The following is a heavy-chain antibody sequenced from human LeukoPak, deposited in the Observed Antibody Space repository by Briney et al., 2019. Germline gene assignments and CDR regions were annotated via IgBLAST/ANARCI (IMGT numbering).Heavy chain of an antibody. CDR2: IYPADSDT. CDR3: ARRRTGTYCFDY. J-gene: IGHJ4*02. V-gene: IGHV5-51*01. D-gene: IGHD1/OR15-1a*01. CDR1: GYSFTSYW. Sequence: GEPLKISCEGSGYSFTSYWIGWLRQMPGKGLEWMGIIYPADSDTRYSPSFQGQVTISADKSISTAYLQWNSLKASDTAMYYCARRRTGTYCFDYWGQGTLVTVSS.